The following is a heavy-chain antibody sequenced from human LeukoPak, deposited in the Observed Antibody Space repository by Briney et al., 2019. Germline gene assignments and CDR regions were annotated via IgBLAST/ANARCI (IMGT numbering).Heavy chain of an antibody. CDR2: MYPGDSDT. V-gene: IGHV5-51*01. Sequence: GESLKISCKASGYTFTNYWIGWVRQMPGKSLEWMGIMYPGDSDTRYSPSFQGQVIISADKSISTTYLRWSSLRASDSAMYYCAASPYGSGSYVGFDSWGQGTLVTVSS. D-gene: IGHD3-10*01. J-gene: IGHJ4*02. CDR3: AASPYGSGSYVGFDS. CDR1: GYTFTNYW.